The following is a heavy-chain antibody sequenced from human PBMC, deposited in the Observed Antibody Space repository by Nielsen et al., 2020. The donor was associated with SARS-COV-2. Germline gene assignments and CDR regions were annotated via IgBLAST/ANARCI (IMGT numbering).Heavy chain of an antibody. CDR1: GGSIGSYY. D-gene: IGHD6-6*01. V-gene: IGHV4-59*13. Sequence: SETLSLTCTVFGGSIGSYYWSWIRQPPGKGLEWIGHIFNTGSTSYNPSLRSRVTILVDTSKNHFSLKLTSVTAADTAVYYCARMIGYSTSSDYWGQGTLVTVSS. CDR2: IFNTGST. J-gene: IGHJ4*02. CDR3: ARMIGYSTSSDY.